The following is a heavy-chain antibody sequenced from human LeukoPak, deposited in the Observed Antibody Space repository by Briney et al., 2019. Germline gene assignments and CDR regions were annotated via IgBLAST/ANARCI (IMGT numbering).Heavy chain of an antibody. CDR1: GGSISSYY. CDR2: IYYSGST. CDR3: ARRGYGVYFDY. J-gene: IGHJ4*02. D-gene: IGHD5-12*01. V-gene: IGHV4-59*08. Sequence: SETLSLTCTVSGGSISSYYWSWIRQPPGKGLEWIGYIYYSGSTNYNPSLKSRVTISVDTSKNQFSLKLSSVTAADTAVYYCARRGYGVYFDYWGQGTLVTVSS.